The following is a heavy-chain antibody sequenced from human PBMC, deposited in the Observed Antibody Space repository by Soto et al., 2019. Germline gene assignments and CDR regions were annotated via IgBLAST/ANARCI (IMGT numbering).Heavy chain of an antibody. D-gene: IGHD3-3*01. CDR2: ISSSSSYT. CDR1: GFTCSSYS. V-gene: IGHV3-21*01. CDR3: AGAPYQYAVRGYYGY. J-gene: IGHJ4*02. Sequence: PGGSLRRSCAACGFTCSSYSMNCVRQAPGKGLEWVSSISSSSSYTYYADSVKGLFTISRDNAKNSLYLQLNSMRAEDTAVYYCAGAPYQYAVRGYYGYWGQRTVV.